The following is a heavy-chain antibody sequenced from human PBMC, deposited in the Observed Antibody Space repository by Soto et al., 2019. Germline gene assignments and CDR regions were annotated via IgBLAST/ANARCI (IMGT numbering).Heavy chain of an antibody. V-gene: IGHV3-23*01. CDR2: ISGSGGST. CDR1: GFTFSSYA. J-gene: IGHJ3*02. D-gene: IGHD4-4*01. Sequence: GGSLRLSCAASGFTFSSYAMSWVRQAPGKGLEWVSAISGSGGSTYYADSVKGRFTISRDNSKNTLYLQMKSLRAEDTAVFYCQRAKYYSNYYLQVFDIWGQGTMVTVSS. CDR3: QRAKYYSNYYLQVFDI.